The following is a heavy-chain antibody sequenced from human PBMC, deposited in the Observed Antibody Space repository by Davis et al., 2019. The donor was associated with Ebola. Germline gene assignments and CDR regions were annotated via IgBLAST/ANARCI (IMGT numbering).Heavy chain of an antibody. V-gene: IGHV4-59*11. D-gene: IGHD3-3*01. J-gene: IGHJ4*02. CDR3: ARGVAYGIWSGYYTTGWYYFDY. Sequence: PSETLSLTCSVSGDSINSQYWGWIRQPPGKGLEWIGNIYYSGSTNYNLSLKSRVTISLDTSKNQFSLNLSSVTAADTAVYYCARGVAYGIWSGYYTTGWYYFDYWGQGALVTVSS. CDR2: IYYSGST. CDR1: GDSINSQY.